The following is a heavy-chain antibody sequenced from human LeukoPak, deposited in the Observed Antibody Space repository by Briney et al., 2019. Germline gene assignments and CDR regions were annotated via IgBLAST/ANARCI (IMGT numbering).Heavy chain of an antibody. CDR3: ARANYYDSSGYYSRGAHYYNGMDV. CDR2: IYSGGGA. D-gene: IGHD3-22*01. J-gene: IGHJ6*02. CDR1: GFSASSNN. V-gene: IGHV3-53*01. Sequence: VGSLRPSCAASGFSASSNNMGWVREAPGGGLERVSVIYSGGGAYYADSVKGRFTISRDNSKNTMYLQMNSLRAEDTAVYYCARANYYDSSGYYSRGAHYYNGMDVWGQGTTVTVSS.